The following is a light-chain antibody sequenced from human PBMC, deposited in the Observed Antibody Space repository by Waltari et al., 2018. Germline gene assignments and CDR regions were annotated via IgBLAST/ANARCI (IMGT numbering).Light chain of an antibody. J-gene: IGKJ3*01. CDR1: QSLLFSSNYKNY. CDR3: QQYYSAPFT. V-gene: IGKV4-1*01. CDR2: WAS. Sequence: DIVMTQSPDSLAVSLGERAPIRCKSSQSLLFSSNYKNYLSWYQQKSGQPPKLLIYWASTRESGVPDRFTGSGSGTDFTLTISSLQAEDVAVYYCQQYYSAPFTFGPGTKVDIK.